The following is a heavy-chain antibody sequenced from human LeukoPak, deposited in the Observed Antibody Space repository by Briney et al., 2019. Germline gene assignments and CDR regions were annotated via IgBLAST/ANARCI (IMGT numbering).Heavy chain of an antibody. V-gene: IGHV1-8*03. CDR1: GCTFTNYD. CDR2: MNPNSGNT. D-gene: IGHD3-10*01. Sequence: ASVKVSCKASGCTFTNYDINWVRQATGQGLEWMGWMNPNSGNTGYAQKFQGRVTITRNTSISTAYMELSSLRSEDTAVYYCARRGGHITMVRGVIIDGGYYMDVWGKGTTVTVSS. J-gene: IGHJ6*03. CDR3: ARRGGHITMVRGVIIDGGYYMDV.